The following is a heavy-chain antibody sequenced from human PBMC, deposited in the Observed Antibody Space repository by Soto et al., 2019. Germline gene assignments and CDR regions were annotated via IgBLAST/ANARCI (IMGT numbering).Heavy chain of an antibody. CDR1: GYTFTSYG. J-gene: IGHJ6*02. CDR3: ARELDDYGDYRADSGMDV. D-gene: IGHD4-17*01. CDR2: ISAYNGNT. Sequence: ASVKVSCKASGYTFTSYGISWVRQAPGQGLEWMGWISAYNGNTNYAQKLQGRVTMTTDTSTSTAYMERRSLRSDDTAVYYCARELDDYGDYRADSGMDVWGQGTTVTVSS. V-gene: IGHV1-18*01.